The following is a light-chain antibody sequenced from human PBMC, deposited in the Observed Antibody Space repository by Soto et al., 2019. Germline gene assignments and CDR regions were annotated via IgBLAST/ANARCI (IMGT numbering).Light chain of an antibody. J-gene: IGLJ3*02. V-gene: IGLV1-47*01. CDR1: SSNIGSNY. CDR2: RND. Sequence: QSVLTQPPSASGTPGQRGTISCSGSSSNIGSNYVYWYRQLPGTAPNVLIYRNDERPSGVPDRFSGSKSGSSASLDISGLRSEDEADYYCSAWDDSLSGPVFGRGTKLTVL. CDR3: SAWDDSLSGPV.